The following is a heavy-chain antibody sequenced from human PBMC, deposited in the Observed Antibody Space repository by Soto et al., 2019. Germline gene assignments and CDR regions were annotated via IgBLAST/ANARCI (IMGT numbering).Heavy chain of an antibody. CDR3: ARVEGRQAFDI. V-gene: IGHV3-33*01. Sequence: GGALRLSCAASGFTFSSYGMHWVRQAPGKGLEWVAVIWYDGSNKYYADSVKGRFTISRDNSKNTPYLQMNSLRAEDTAVYYCARVEGRQAFDIWGQGTMVTVSS. D-gene: IGHD1-1*01. CDR2: IWYDGSNK. J-gene: IGHJ3*02. CDR1: GFTFSSYG.